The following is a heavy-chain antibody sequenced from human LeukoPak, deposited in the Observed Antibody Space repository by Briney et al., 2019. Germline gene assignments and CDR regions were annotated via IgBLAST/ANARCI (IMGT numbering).Heavy chain of an antibody. V-gene: IGHV3-11*05. J-gene: IGHJ1*01. Sequence: GGSLRLSCAASGFTFSDYYMTWIRQAPGKGLEWLSYISSSSSSTNYADSVKGRFTISRDNPKNSLYLQMNSLRVEDTAVYYCARGSYEWFHFPHWGQGTLVTVSS. D-gene: IGHD3-3*01. CDR2: ISSSSSST. CDR1: GFTFSDYY. CDR3: ARGSYEWFHFPH.